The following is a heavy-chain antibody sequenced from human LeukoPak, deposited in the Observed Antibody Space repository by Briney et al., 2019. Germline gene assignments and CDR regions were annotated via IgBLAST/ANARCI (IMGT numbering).Heavy chain of an antibody. CDR1: GFTLSSYG. J-gene: IGHJ6*02. D-gene: IGHD3-10*01. CDR3: ARDHSESSYYYYGMDV. V-gene: IGHV3-48*02. Sequence: GGSLRLSCAASGFTLSSYGMNWVRRAPGKGLEWISYISISSSTRYYTDSVKGRFTISRDSAKNSLYLQMNSLRDEDTAVYYCARDHSESSYYYYGMDVWGQGTTVTVSS. CDR2: ISISSSTR.